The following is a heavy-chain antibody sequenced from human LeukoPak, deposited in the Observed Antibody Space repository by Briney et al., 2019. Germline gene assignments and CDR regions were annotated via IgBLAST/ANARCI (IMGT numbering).Heavy chain of an antibody. V-gene: IGHV3-23*01. J-gene: IGHJ4*02. CDR3: AKGPTFRYCSGGSCYSPFDY. CDR2: ISGSGGST. D-gene: IGHD2-15*01. CDR1: GFTFSSYA. Sequence: PGGSLRLSCAASGFTFSSYAMSWVRQAPGKGLEWVSAISGSGGSTYYADSVKGRFTISRDNSKNTLYLQMNSLRAEDTAVYYCAKGPTFRYCSGGSCYSPFDYWGQGTLVTVSS.